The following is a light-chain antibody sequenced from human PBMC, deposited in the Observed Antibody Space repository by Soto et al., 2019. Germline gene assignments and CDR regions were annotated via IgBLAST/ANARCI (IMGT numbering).Light chain of an antibody. V-gene: IGLV1-44*01. Sequence: QSAVTQPPSASGTPGQRVTGSCSGSSSNVGSNTLNWYQQLPGKAPRLLIYSNDQRPSGVLDRFSVSKAGTSASLAISGLQSEDEADYYCSAWDDSLIGYVFGTGTKLTVL. CDR1: SSNVGSNT. CDR3: SAWDDSLIGYV. CDR2: SND. J-gene: IGLJ1*01.